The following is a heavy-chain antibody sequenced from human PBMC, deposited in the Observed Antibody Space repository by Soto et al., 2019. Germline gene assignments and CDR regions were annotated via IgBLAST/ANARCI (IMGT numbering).Heavy chain of an antibody. CDR1: GGSISSSSYY. CDR3: ARHRGSGSYYPYYFDY. V-gene: IGHV4-39*01. CDR2: IYYSGST. J-gene: IGHJ4*02. Sequence: QLQLQESGPGLVKPSETLSLTCTVSGGSISSSSYYWGWIRQPPGKGLEWIGSIYYSGSTYYNPSHRGRVTISVETSKNQFSMKLGSVNDGDPAVYYCARHRGSGSYYPYYFDYWGQGTLVTVSS. D-gene: IGHD3-10*01.